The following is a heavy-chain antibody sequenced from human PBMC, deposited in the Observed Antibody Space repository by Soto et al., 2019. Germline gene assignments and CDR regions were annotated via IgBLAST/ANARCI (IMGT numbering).Heavy chain of an antibody. CDR2: ISGSGGST. CDR3: ANRYDYVWGSYRPGPYYYYGMDV. V-gene: IGHV3-23*01. D-gene: IGHD3-16*02. CDR1: GFTFSSYA. Sequence: EVQLLESGGGLVQPGGSLRLSCAASGFTFSSYAMSWVRQAPGKGLEWVSAISGSGGSTYYADSVKGRFTISRDNSKNTLYLQMNSLRAEDTAVYYCANRYDYVWGSYRPGPYYYYGMDVWGQGTTVTVSS. J-gene: IGHJ6*02.